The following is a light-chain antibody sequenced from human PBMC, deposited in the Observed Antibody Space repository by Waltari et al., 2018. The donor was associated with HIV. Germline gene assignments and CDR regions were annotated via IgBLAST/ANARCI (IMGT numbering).Light chain of an antibody. J-gene: IGLJ1*01. CDR1: SSDVGGYNS. Sequence: QSALTQPASVSGSPGQSITISCTGTSSDVGGYNSVSWYQLHPGEAPKLMIYAVSNRPSGVSNRCAGSKSDNTASLTISGLQAGDEADYYCSSYTSTSTVYVFGTGTEVTVL. V-gene: IGLV2-14*03. CDR2: AVS. CDR3: SSYTSTSTVYV.